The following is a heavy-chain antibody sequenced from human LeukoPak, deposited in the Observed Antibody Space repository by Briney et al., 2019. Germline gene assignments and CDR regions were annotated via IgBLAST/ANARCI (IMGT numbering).Heavy chain of an antibody. V-gene: IGHV3-23*01. J-gene: IGHJ5*02. CDR1: GFTFSSYA. D-gene: IGHD6-6*01. CDR2: ISDSGGST. CDR3: AREGVEYSSFGFDP. Sequence: GGSLRLSCAASGFTFSSYAVSWVRQAPGKGLAWVSAISDSGGSTQYADSVKGRFIISRDNSKNTLYLQMNSLRAEDTAVYYCAREGVEYSSFGFDPWGQGTLVTVSS.